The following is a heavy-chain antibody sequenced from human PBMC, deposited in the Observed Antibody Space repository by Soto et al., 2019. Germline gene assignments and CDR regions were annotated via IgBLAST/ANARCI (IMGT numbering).Heavy chain of an antibody. CDR1: GFTFRHYY. J-gene: IGHJ4*02. CDR3: ARGSYNTVNILPLDY. D-gene: IGHD4-17*01. Sequence: QVQLVQSGAEVKKPGASVKVSCKASGFTFRHYYMHWVRQAPGRGLEWMGVVDPSGGSTTYAQTFQGRLTKHRDTSTSTVYMQLTNLRSEDTALYFCARGSYNTVNILPLDYWGQGTLVTVSS. CDR2: VDPSGGST. V-gene: IGHV1-46*01.